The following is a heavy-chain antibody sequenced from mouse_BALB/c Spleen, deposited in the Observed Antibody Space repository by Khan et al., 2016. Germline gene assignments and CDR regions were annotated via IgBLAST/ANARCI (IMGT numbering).Heavy chain of an antibody. CDR1: GYTFTNYG. CDR3: ARWDY. D-gene: IGHD4-1*01. J-gene: IGHJ2*01. V-gene: IGHV9-3*02. CDR2: LTTNTGES. Sequence: QIQLVQSGPELKKPGETVKISCKASGYTFTNYGMNWVKQAPGKGLKWVGWLTTNTGESTYAEEFKGRFAFSLETSASTVYLQNNNLKKEETARYCCARWDYWAQGTTLTVSS.